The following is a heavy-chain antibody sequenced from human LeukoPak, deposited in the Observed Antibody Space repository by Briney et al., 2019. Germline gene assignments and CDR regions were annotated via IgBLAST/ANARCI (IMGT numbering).Heavy chain of an antibody. CDR2: LHDSGTS. V-gene: IGHV4-59*01. Sequence: PSETLSLTCTVSGGSLSSYFWNWIRQPPGKGLEWIGYLHDSGTSNYNPSLKSRVTIALDTSKNQFSLKLTSVTAADTAIYYCARAMSIAARLQTIFDYWGQGTLVTVSS. D-gene: IGHD6-6*01. CDR3: ARAMSIAARLQTIFDY. J-gene: IGHJ4*02. CDR1: GGSLSSYF.